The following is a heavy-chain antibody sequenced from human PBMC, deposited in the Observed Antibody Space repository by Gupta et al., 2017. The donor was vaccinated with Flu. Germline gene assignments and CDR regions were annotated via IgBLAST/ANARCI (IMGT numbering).Heavy chain of an antibody. D-gene: IGHD6-13*01. CDR2: VKADGSTT. J-gene: IGHJ4*02. V-gene: IGHV3-74*01. CDR1: GFTFSSYW. CDR3: ARGGGSSWYLY. Sequence: ASGFTFSSYWMHWVRQAPGKGLVWVSRVKADGSTTTYADSVQGRFTISRDNAKNTVYLQMNGLRAEDTAVYYCARGGGSSWYLYWGQGTLVTVSS.